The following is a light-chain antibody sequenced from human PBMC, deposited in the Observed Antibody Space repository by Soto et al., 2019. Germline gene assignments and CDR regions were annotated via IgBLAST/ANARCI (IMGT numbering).Light chain of an antibody. V-gene: IGLV2-23*01. CDR1: SSDVGAYNS. CDR3: CSSEPESTYV. Sequence: QSALAQPASVSGSPGQSITISCTGTSSDVGAYNSVSWYQQHPHRAPQVIIYKGTQRPSGVSNRFSGSTSGNAASLTISALQADDEAHYFCCSSEPESTYVFGTGPKVTVL. J-gene: IGLJ1*01. CDR2: KGT.